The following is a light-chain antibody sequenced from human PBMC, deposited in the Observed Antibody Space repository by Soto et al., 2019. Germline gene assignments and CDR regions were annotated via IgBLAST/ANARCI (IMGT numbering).Light chain of an antibody. J-gene: IGKJ1*01. CDR1: ESLVHSNGNKY. Sequence: DIVMTQSPLSLPVTPGEPASISCRSSESLVHSNGNKYLHWYLQRPGQSPQLLIYLGSNRASGVPDRFSGSGAGTDFTLEISRVEAEDVGIYYCMQALRVPSTFGQGTKVEIK. CDR3: MQALRVPST. CDR2: LGS. V-gene: IGKV2-28*01.